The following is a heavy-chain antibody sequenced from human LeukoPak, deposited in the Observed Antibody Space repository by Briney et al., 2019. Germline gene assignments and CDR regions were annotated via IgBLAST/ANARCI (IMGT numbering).Heavy chain of an antibody. CDR2: ISAHYGNT. CDR1: GYIFTRYG. CDR3: ARDFFHGHCSGLSCFLLDY. D-gene: IGHD2-15*01. J-gene: IGHJ4*02. V-gene: IGHV1-18*04. Sequence: GASVKVSCKASGYIFTRYGISWVRQAPGQGLEWMGWISAHYGNTSYAQKFQDRVTMTTDTSTNTAYMELRSLRPDDTAVYYCARDFFHGHCSGLSCFLLDYWGQGSLVTVSS.